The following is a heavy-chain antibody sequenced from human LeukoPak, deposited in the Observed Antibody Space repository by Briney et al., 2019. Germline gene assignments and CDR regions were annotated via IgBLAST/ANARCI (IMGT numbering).Heavy chain of an antibody. CDR3: ASNYYDSSGYQFVGAFDI. CDR1: GGSISSSNW. J-gene: IGHJ3*02. D-gene: IGHD3-22*01. CDR2: IYHSGST. Sequence: PSETLSLTCAVSGGSISSSNWWNWVRQPPGKGLEWIGEIYHSGSTNYNPSLKSRVTISVDKSKNQFSLKLSSVTAADTAVYYCASNYYDSSGYQFVGAFDIWGQGTMVTVSS. V-gene: IGHV4-4*02.